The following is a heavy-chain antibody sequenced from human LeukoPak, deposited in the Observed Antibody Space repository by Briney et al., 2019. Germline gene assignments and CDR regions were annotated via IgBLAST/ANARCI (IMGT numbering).Heavy chain of an antibody. D-gene: IGHD5-18*01. CDR1: GFTFSSYA. CDR2: ISYDGSNK. CDR3: ASDFTFSIQPDY. V-gene: IGHV3-30-3*01. J-gene: IGHJ4*02. Sequence: PGGSLRLSCAASGFTFSSYAMHWVRQAPGKGLEWVAVISYDGSNKYYADSVKGRFTISRDNSKNTLYLQMNSLRAEDTAVYYCASDFTFSIQPDYWGQGTLVTVSS.